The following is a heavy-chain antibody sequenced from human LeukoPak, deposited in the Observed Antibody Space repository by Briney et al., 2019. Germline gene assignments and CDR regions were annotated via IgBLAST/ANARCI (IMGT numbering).Heavy chain of an antibody. CDR3: ARDGTTVVTPGSEWFDP. Sequence: SVKVSCKASGGAFSSYAISWVRQAPGQGLEWMGGIIPIFGTANYAQKFQGRVTITADESTSTAYMELSCLRSEDTAVYYCARDGTTVVTPGSEWFDPWGQGTLVTVSS. V-gene: IGHV1-69*13. D-gene: IGHD4-23*01. CDR2: IIPIFGTA. CDR1: GGAFSSYA. J-gene: IGHJ5*02.